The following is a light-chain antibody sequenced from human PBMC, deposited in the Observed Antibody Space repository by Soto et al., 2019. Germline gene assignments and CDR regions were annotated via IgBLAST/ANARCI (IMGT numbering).Light chain of an antibody. CDR2: EVS. Sequence: QSALTQPASVSGSPGQSITISCTGTSSDVGGYNYVSWYQQHPGKAPKLMIYEVSNRPSGVSNRFSGSKSGNTASLTISGRKAEYEADYYCRSFTSINTWVFGGGTQLTVL. J-gene: IGLJ7*01. CDR3: RSFTSINTWV. CDR1: SSDVGGYNY. V-gene: IGLV2-14*01.